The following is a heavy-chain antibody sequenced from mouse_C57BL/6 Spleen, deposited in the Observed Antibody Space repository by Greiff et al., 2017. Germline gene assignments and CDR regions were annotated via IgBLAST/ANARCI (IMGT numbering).Heavy chain of an antibody. CDR2: ISYDGSN. Sequence: VQLQQSGPGLVKPSQSLSLTCSVTGYSITSGYYWKWIRQFPGNKLEWMGYISYDGSNNYNPSLKNRISITRDTSKKQFFLKLNSVTTEDTATYYCAREGLEATPFAYCGQGTLGTVSA. CDR3: AREGLEATPFAY. J-gene: IGHJ3*01. CDR1: GYSITSGYY. V-gene: IGHV3-6*01. D-gene: IGHD3-2*02.